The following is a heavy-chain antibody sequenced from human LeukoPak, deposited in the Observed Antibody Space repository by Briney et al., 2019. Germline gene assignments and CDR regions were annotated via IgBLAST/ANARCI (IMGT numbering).Heavy chain of an antibody. V-gene: IGHV3-48*03. J-gene: IGHJ4*02. CDR1: GFTFSSYE. Sequence: PGGSLRLSCAASGFTFSSYEMNWVRQAPGKGLEWVSYISSSGSTIYYADSVKGRFTISRDNAKDSLYLQMNSLRAEDTAVCYCAVREAEREYYFDYWGQGTLVTVSS. CDR3: AVREAEREYYFDY. D-gene: IGHD5-24*01. CDR2: ISSSGSTI.